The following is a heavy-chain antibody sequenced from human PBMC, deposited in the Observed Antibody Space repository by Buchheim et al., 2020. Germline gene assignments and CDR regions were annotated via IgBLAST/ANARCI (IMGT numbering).Heavy chain of an antibody. CDR2: FNPTNGGS. CDR3: AGDYNTPFDY. D-gene: IGHD5-24*01. Sequence: QVQLVQSGAEVRRPGASLKVSCRVSGYSFTNYYLHWVRQAPGQGLEWMGRFNPTNGGSRYPQKFQGRVTMTRDTSTSTVYMELSSLRSEDTSVYYCAGDYNTPFDYWGQGTL. J-gene: IGHJ4*02. CDR1: GYSFTNYY. V-gene: IGHV1-46*01.